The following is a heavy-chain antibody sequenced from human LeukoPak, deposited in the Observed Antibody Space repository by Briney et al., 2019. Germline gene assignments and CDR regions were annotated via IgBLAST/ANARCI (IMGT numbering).Heavy chain of an antibody. Sequence: SETLSLTCTVSGGSISSSSYYWGWIRQPPGKGLEWIGSIYYSGSTYYNPSVKSRVTISVDTSKNQFSLKLSSVTAADTAVYYCARGPGDTGTDFDFWGQGTLVTVSS. J-gene: IGHJ4*02. V-gene: IGHV4-39*07. CDR3: ARGPGDTGTDFDF. CDR2: IYYSGST. CDR1: GGSISSSSYY. D-gene: IGHD7-27*01.